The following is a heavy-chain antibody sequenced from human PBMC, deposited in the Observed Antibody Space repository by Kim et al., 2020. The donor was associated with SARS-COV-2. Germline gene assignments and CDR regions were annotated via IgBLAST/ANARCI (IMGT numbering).Heavy chain of an antibody. D-gene: IGHD2-21*01. CDR3: ARDLRGEVGD. J-gene: IGHJ4*02. Sequence: IANYAQKFQGRVTITADKSTSTAYMELSSLRSEDTAVYYCARDLRGEVGDWGQGTLVTVSS. V-gene: IGHV1-69*04. CDR2: IA.